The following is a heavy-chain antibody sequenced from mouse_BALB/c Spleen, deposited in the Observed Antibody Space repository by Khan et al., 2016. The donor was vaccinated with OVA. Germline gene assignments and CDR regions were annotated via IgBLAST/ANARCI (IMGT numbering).Heavy chain of an antibody. CDR1: GYTFTSYT. Sequence: QVQLKQSGAELARPGASVQMSCKASGYTFTSYTMHWVKQRPGQGLEWIGYINPSSGYTKYNQKFKDKATLTADKSSSTAYIQQYIRTSEDSAVYSCARTHERWGQGTTLTVSS. J-gene: IGHJ2*01. CDR3: ARTHER. V-gene: IGHV1-4*01. CDR2: INPSSGYT.